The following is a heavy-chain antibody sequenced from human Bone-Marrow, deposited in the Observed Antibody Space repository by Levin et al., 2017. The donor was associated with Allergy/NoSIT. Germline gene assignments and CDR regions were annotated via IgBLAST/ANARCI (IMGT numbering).Heavy chain of an antibody. D-gene: IGHD3-22*01. CDR2: ISHDETYK. V-gene: IGHV3-30*04. J-gene: IGHJ4*02. CDR1: GFFFSDFA. CDR3: ARFYHDGVGRSDY. Sequence: PGGSLRLSCAASGFFFSDFAMHWVRQAPGKGLEWLSVISHDETYKYYADSVKGRFTISRDNSRNTLFLHLNSLRSEDSGVYFCARFYHDGVGRSDYWGQGTLVTVSS.